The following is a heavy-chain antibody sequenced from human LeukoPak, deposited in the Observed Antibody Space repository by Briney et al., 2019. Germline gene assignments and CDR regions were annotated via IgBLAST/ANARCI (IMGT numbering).Heavy chain of an antibody. V-gene: IGHV4-39*07. Sequence: PSETLSLTCTVSGGSISSSSYYWGWIRQPPGKGLEWIGSIYYSGSTYYNPSLKSRVTISVDTSKNQFSLKLSSVTAADTAVYYCARDGVWIQLWLDYWGQGTLVTVSS. J-gene: IGHJ4*02. CDR3: ARDGVWIQLWLDY. CDR2: IYYSGST. CDR1: GGSISSSSYY. D-gene: IGHD5-18*01.